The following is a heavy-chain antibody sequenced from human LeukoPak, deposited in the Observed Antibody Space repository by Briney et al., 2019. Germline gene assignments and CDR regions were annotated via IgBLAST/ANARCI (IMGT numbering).Heavy chain of an antibody. Sequence: GGSLRLSCAASGFSFSNYWMSWVRQAPGKGLEWVANIKQDGSDKHYVDSVKGRFTISRDNAKNSLYLQMNSLRADDTAVYYCARDEVGLRPSEWLLPEETPPYDYWGQGTLVTVSS. CDR2: IKQDGSDK. V-gene: IGHV3-7*01. J-gene: IGHJ4*02. D-gene: IGHD3-3*01. CDR3: ARDEVGLRPSEWLLPEETPPYDY. CDR1: GFSFSNYW.